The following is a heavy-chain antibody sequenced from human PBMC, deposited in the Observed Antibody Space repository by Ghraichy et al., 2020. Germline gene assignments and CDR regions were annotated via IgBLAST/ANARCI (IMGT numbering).Heavy chain of an antibody. J-gene: IGHJ6*03. CDR3: ARRPEDNYLDV. CDR2: IDWSGSSI. Sequence: GSLRLSCAASGFKVDDYGMTWVRQGPGKGLEWVSGIDWSGSSIGYADSVKGRFTISRDTVKNSLYLQVNSLRAEDTALYYCARRPEDNYLDVWGKGTTVTVSS. CDR1: GFKVDDYG. V-gene: IGHV3-20*04.